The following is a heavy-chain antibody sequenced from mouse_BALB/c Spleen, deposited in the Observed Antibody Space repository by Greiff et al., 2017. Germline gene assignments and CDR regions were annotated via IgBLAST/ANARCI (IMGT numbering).Heavy chain of an antibody. D-gene: IGHD1-1*01. V-gene: IGHV5-6-3*01. Sequence: EVQRVESGGGLVQSGGSRKLSCAASGFTFSSFGMHWVRQAPEKRLELVAAINSNGGSTYYPDTVKGRFTISRDNAKNTLYLQMSSLKSEDTALYYCARRGYGSSSYYFDYWGQGTTLTVSS. CDR2: INSNGGST. J-gene: IGHJ2*01. CDR3: ARRGYGSSSYYFDY. CDR1: GFTFSSFG.